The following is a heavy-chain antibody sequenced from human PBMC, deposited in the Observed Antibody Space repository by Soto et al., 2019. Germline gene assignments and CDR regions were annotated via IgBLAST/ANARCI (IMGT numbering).Heavy chain of an antibody. CDR1: GGSISTVDYW. V-gene: IGHV4-30-4*01. Sequence: QVQLQESGPGLVKPSQTLSLTCTVSGGSISTVDYWWSWIRQSPHMGLEWIGHIYDGGRTYNNPSLESRVTMSVYTSKSQRSLTLSSVSAADTAGYYCARGPSGDKVDYWVQGTLLTVSS. J-gene: IGHJ4*02. CDR2: IYDGGRT. D-gene: IGHD7-27*01. CDR3: ARGPSGDKVDY.